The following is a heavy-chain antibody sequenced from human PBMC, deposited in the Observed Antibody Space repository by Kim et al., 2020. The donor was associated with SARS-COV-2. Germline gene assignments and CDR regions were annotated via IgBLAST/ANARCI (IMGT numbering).Heavy chain of an antibody. CDR3: ARDQSPPGGVVVPAAIYYYGMDV. V-gene: IGHV3-30*04. J-gene: IGHJ6*02. Sequence: GGSLRLSCAASGFTFSSYAMHWVRQAPGKGLEWVAVISYDGSNKYYADSVKGRFTISRDNSKNTLYLQMNSLRAEDTAVYYCARDQSPPGGVVVPAAIYYYGMDVWGQGTTVTVSS. CDR2: ISYDGSNK. D-gene: IGHD2-2*01. CDR1: GFTFSSYA.